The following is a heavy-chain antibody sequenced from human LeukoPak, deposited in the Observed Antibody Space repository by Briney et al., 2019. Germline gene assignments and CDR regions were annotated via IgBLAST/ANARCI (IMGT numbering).Heavy chain of an antibody. J-gene: IGHJ3*02. Sequence: SQTLSLTCTVSGGSINSFYWNWIRQPPGKEPEWIGYIYHSGSTNYNPSLKSRLTISLDRPKNQFSLKLTSVTAADMAIYYCARVGGMTTINNAAFDIWGQGTMVTVSS. CDR2: IYHSGST. CDR3: ARVGGMTTINNAAFDI. D-gene: IGHD5-24*01. CDR1: GGSINSFY. V-gene: IGHV4-59*01.